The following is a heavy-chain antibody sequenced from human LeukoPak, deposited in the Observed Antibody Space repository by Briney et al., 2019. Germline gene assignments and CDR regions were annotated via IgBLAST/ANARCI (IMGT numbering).Heavy chain of an antibody. CDR3: AKVEYTSSWYGVGSLDY. CDR2: ISESGGSS. CDR1: EFNFKFYA. V-gene: IGHV3-23*01. J-gene: IGHJ4*02. D-gene: IGHD6-13*01. Sequence: GGSLRLSCVASEFNFKFYAMSWVRQAPGKGLEWVSTISESGGSSYYANSVKGRFTISRDNSKDTLYLQMNSLRAEDTAVYYCAKVEYTSSWYGVGSLDYWGQGTLVTVSS.